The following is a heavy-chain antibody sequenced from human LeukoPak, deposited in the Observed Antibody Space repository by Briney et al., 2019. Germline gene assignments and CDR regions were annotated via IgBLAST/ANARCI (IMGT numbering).Heavy chain of an antibody. CDR1: GFTFSSYA. CDR2: ISYDGRNK. Sequence: PGRSLRLSCAASGFTFSSYAMHWVRQAPGKGLEGVAVISYDGRNKYYADSVKGRFTISRDNSKNTLYLQMNSLRAEDTAVYYCARDSVNQAAADDPESFDYWGQGTLVTVSS. CDR3: ARDSVNQAAADDPESFDY. V-gene: IGHV3-30*04. D-gene: IGHD6-13*01. J-gene: IGHJ4*02.